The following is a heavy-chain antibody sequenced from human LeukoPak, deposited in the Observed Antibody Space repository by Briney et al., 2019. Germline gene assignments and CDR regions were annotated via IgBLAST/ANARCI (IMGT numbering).Heavy chain of an antibody. CDR2: IRGSSGDT. CDR3: AKDKTAAPCNHYYYNLDV. CDR1: GFTFSYYA. Sequence: PGGSLRLSCAASGFTFSYYAMSWLRQAPGKGLDWVSGIRGSSGDTYYADSVRGSFTISRDKSKTRLYLQMNSLRAEDTAVYYCAKDKTAAPCNHYYYNLDVWGQGTTVTVSS. V-gene: IGHV3-23*01. D-gene: IGHD6-13*01. J-gene: IGHJ6*02.